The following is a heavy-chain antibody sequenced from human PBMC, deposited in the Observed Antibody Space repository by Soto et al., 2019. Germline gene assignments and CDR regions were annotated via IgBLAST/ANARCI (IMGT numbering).Heavy chain of an antibody. CDR3: ARPTYCTTTACYWVDP. V-gene: IGHV4-59*08. Sequence: SETLSLTCTVSGGSISSYYWTWIRQPPGKGLEWIGYTYKNGDTNYNPSLKSRVTMSADMSKNQLSLRLTSVTAADTALYYCARPTYCTTTACYWVDPWGQGILVTVSS. D-gene: IGHD2-8*01. CDR2: TYKNGDT. J-gene: IGHJ5*02. CDR1: GGSISSYY.